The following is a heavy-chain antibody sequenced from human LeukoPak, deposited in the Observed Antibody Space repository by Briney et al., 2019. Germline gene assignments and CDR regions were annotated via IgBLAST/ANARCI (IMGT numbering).Heavy chain of an antibody. J-gene: IGHJ4*02. CDR3: AREWGNSGFDY. CDR1: GFIFSSYA. CDR2: ISYDGNDK. D-gene: IGHD6-25*01. Sequence: GGSLRLSCSVSGFIFSSYAMHWVRQAPGKGLEWVAVISYDGNDKYYADSEKGRFTISRDSSENTLFLQMSSLRIEDTAVYYCAREWGNSGFDYWGQGTLVTVSS. V-gene: IGHV3-30-3*01.